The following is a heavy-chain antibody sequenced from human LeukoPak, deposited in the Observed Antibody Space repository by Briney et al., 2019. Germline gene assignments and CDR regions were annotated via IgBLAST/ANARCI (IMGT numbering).Heavy chain of an antibody. CDR3: ATESGTYSGTCFDY. V-gene: IGHV3-48*01. CDR2: ISSSSNTI. D-gene: IGHD1-26*01. CDR1: GFTFSSYN. Sequence: GGSLRLSCAASGFTFSSYNMNWVRQAPGKGLEWVSYISSSSNTIYYADSVKGRFTISRDNAKNSLYLQMNSLRAEDTAVYYCATESGTYSGTCFDYWGQGALVTVSS. J-gene: IGHJ4*02.